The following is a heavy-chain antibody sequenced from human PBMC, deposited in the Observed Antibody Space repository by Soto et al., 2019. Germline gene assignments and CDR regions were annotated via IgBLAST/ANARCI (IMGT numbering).Heavy chain of an antibody. CDR1: GFTFNNYA. CDR2: ITASGGRT. V-gene: IGHV3-23*01. J-gene: IGHJ5*02. CDR3: AKDTRYADYVRWFDP. Sequence: EVHLLESGGGLVQPGGSLRLSCTASGFTFNNYAMTWVRQAPGRGLEGVSGITASGGRTYYADSVKGRFTISRDNSKSTLYLQMNSLRADDTAVYYCAKDTRYADYVRWFDPWGQGTLVTVSS. D-gene: IGHD4-17*01.